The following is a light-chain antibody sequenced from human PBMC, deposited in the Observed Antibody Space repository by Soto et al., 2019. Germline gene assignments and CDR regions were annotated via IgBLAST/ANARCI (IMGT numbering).Light chain of an antibody. CDR1: QSVRSSY. J-gene: IGKJ4*01. V-gene: IGKV3-20*01. CDR2: DAS. CDR3: QQYGSSPLT. Sequence: EIVLTQSPGTLSLSPGERATLSCRASQSVRSSYLAWYQQKPGQAPRFLIYDASSRATGIPDRFSGSGSGRDFTLTISRLEPEDFAVYYCQQYGSSPLTFGGGTKVEIK.